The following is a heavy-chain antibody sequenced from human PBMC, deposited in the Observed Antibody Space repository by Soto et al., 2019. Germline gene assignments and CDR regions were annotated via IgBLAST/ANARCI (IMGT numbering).Heavy chain of an antibody. CDR1: GGSISSSSYY. CDR3: ARRADYYGSGSQIPTDITDY. V-gene: IGHV4-39*01. D-gene: IGHD3-10*01. J-gene: IGHJ4*02. Sequence: PSETLSLTCTVSGGSISSSSYYWGWIRQPPGKGLEWIGSIYYSGSTYYNPSLKSRVTISVDTSKDQFSLKLSSVTAADTAVYYCARRADYYGSGSQIPTDITDYWGQGTLVTVSS. CDR2: IYYSGST.